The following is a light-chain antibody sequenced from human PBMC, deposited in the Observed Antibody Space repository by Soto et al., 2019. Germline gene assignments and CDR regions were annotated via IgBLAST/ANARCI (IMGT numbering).Light chain of an antibody. CDR1: QSISSW. Sequence: DIHMTPSPSTLPPALGDRVTITCRASQSISSWLAWDQQKTGNAPKLLIYDASSLESAGPSGFSGSGSGTEFTLPTISRQPDDFATYYCQQYNSYTWTFGQGTKVDI. CDR3: QQYNSYTWT. J-gene: IGKJ1*01. CDR2: DAS. V-gene: IGKV1-5*01.